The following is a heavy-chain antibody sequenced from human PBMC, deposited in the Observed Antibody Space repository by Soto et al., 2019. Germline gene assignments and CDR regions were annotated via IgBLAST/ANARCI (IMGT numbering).Heavy chain of an antibody. CDR3: ARGGYDNDYYDYGMDG. CDR2: IIPIFGTA. V-gene: IGHV1-69*06. J-gene: IGHJ6*02. D-gene: IGHD5-12*01. Sequence: QVQLVQSGAEVKKPGSSVKVSCKASGGTFSSYAISWLRQAPGQGLEWMGGIIPIFGTANYAQKFQGRVTITADKSTSTAYMELSSLRSEDTAVDYCARGGYDNDYYDYGMDGWGQGTTVAVSS. CDR1: GGTFSSYA.